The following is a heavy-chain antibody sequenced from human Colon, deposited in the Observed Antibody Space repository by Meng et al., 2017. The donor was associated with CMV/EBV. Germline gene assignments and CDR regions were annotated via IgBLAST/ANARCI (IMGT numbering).Heavy chain of an antibody. J-gene: IGHJ4*02. CDR1: AFTVIEHY. D-gene: IGHD6-13*01. Sequence: EVQLLASGGALVQPGGSLRLSCAASAFTVIEHYITWVRQAPGKGLEWVSLIYGDGNTDYADSVKGRFSISKDNSKSTVFLQANGLRVEDTGVYYCAGSSYRNTWYVLDFWGQGALVTVSS. V-gene: IGHV3-66*01. CDR3: AGSSYRNTWYVLDF. CDR2: IYGDGNT.